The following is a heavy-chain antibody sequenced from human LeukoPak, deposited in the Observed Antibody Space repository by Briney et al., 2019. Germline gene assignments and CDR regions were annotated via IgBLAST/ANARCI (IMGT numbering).Heavy chain of an antibody. J-gene: IGHJ4*02. CDR3: VRDLYYRFDF. Sequence: GGSLRLSCAASGFTVSSNYMSWVRQAPGKGLEWVSVIYSGGSTYYADSVKGRITISRDNAKNTLYLQMSSLRAEDTAVYYCVRDLYYRFDFWGQGTLVTVSS. D-gene: IGHD3-22*01. CDR2: IYSGGST. CDR1: GFTVSSNY. V-gene: IGHV3-53*01.